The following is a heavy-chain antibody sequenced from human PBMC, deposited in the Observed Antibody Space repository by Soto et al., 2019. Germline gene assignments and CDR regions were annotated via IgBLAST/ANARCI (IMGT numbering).Heavy chain of an antibody. CDR3: ARDSLYDSSGYYLGY. V-gene: IGHV1-3*01. CDR2: INAGNGNT. CDR1: GGTFSSYA. D-gene: IGHD3-22*01. Sequence: ASVKVSCKASGGTFSSYAISWVRQAPGQRLEWMGWINAGNGNTKYSQKFQGRVTITRDTSTSTAYMELSSLRSEDTAVYYCARDSLYDSSGYYLGYWGQGTLVTVSS. J-gene: IGHJ4*02.